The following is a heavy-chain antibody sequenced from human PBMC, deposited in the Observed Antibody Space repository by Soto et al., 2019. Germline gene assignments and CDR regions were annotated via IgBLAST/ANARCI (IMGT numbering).Heavy chain of an antibody. CDR2: IIPLFNAT. V-gene: IGHV1-69*13. J-gene: IGHJ4*02. D-gene: IGHD2-2*01. CDR1: GGIFKNFD. CDR3: AINAERNAQKFDL. Sequence: SVKVSCKTSGGIFKNFDIGWVRQSPGQGLEWMGEIIPLFNATNYAQKFRGRVTVTADESTRTAYMELTRLTYDDTAVYFCAINAERNAQKFDLWGQGTLVTVS.